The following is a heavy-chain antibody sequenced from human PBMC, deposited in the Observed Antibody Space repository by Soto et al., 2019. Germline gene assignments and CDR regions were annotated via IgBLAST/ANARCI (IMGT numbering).Heavy chain of an antibody. CDR2: ITSSSYT. V-gene: IGHV3-11*06. CDR3: ATGTRSVAY. J-gene: IGHJ4*02. CDR1: GFTFSDYY. D-gene: IGHD6-6*01. Sequence: PGGSLRLSCAASGFTFSDYYMTWIRQAPGRGLEWVSYITSSSYTNYADSVKGRFTISRDNAKNSLYLQMNSLRAEDTAVYYCATGTRSVAYWGQGTLVTVSS.